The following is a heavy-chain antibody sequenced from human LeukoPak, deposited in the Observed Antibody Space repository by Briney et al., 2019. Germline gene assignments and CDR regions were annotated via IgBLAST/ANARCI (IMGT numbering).Heavy chain of an antibody. D-gene: IGHD5-18*01. CDR3: ARAMESIQLWYGGYYFDY. CDR2: INHSGST. Sequence: PSETLSLICAVYGGSFSGYYWSWIRQPPGKGLEWIGEINHSGSTNYNPSLKSRVTISVDTSKNQFSLKLSSVTAADTAVYYCARAMESIQLWYGGYYFDYWGQGTLVTVSS. V-gene: IGHV4-34*01. J-gene: IGHJ4*02. CDR1: GGSFSGYY.